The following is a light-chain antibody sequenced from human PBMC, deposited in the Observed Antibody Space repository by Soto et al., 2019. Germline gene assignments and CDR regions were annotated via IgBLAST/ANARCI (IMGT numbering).Light chain of an antibody. J-gene: IGLJ3*02. V-gene: IGLV1-47*02. CDR3: AAWDHSLRGWV. Sequence: QSVLTQPPSASATPGQRVTISCSGSSSNIGSNSVFWYQQLPGTAPKLLIYRHNQRPSGVPDRFSGSKSGTSASLAISGLRSEDEADYYCAAWDHSLRGWVIGGGTKVTVL. CDR1: SSNIGSNS. CDR2: RHN.